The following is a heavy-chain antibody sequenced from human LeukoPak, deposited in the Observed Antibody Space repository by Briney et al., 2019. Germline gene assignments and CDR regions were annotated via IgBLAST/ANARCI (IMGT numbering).Heavy chain of an antibody. CDR1: GYTFTGYY. CDR3: ARDRHEGGYGDSNFDY. J-gene: IGHJ4*02. V-gene: IGHV1-2*02. Sequence: ASVKVSCKASGYTFTGYYMHWVRQAPGQGLEWMGWINPNSGGTNYAQKFQGRVTMTRDTSISTAYMELSRLRSDDTAVYYCARDRHEGGYGDSNFDYWGQGTLVTVSS. D-gene: IGHD4-17*01. CDR2: INPNSGGT.